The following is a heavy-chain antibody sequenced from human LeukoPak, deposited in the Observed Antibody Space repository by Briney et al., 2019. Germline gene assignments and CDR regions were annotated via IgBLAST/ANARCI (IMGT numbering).Heavy chain of an antibody. V-gene: IGHV3-30*02. D-gene: IGHD3-10*01. CDR2: IPSEGSGR. CDR1: GFTLSQYG. Sequence: PWGSLRLSCEASGFTLSQYGLHWVRQAPGKGLEWVAFIPSEGSGRFHAASVKDRFSISKDDSKHTLYLQMNSLQAEDTALYYCVKSGNTSGSYWYFDLWGRGTLVTVSS. CDR3: VKSGNTSGSYWYFDL. J-gene: IGHJ2*01.